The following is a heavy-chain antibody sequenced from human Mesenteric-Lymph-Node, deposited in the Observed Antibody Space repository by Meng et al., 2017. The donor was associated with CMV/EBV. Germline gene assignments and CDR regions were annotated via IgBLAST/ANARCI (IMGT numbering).Heavy chain of an antibody. CDR1: GDSISSGHY. J-gene: IGHJ4*02. V-gene: IGHV4-38-2*02. CDR3: ARESYSSNWFYDY. D-gene: IGHD6-13*01. Sequence: SETLSLTCSVSGDSISSGHYWAWIRQPPGKGLEWIGSVHHSGSRFESGSTYYSPSLKSRVTISVDTSKNHFSLKVSSVTAADTAVYYCARESYSSNWFYDYWGQGTLVTVSS. CDR2: VHHSGSRFESGST.